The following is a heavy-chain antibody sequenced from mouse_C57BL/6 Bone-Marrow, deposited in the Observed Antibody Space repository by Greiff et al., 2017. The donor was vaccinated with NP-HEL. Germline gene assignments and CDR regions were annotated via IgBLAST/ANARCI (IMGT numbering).Heavy chain of an antibody. CDR1: GYTFTGYR. CDR2: ILPGSGST. J-gene: IGHJ2*01. CDR3: ARWGDYDY. V-gene: IGHV1-9*01. Sequence: VQLQQSGAELMKPGASVKLSCKATGYTFTGYRIEWVKQRPGHGLEWIGEILPGSGSTNYTEKFKGKATFPADTSSNTAYMQLSSLTTEDSAIYYCARWGDYDYWGQGTTLTVSS. D-gene: IGHD2-4*01.